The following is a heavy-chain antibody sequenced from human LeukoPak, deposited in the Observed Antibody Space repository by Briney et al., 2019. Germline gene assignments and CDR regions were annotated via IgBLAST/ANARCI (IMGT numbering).Heavy chain of an antibody. CDR2: MKRDGKRT. Sequence: GGSLSLSCAASGFTFRSYWMDWLRHATGKGLEWLSRMKRDGKRTSYADSVKGRFTISRDNAKNTLYLQMNSLRAEDTAEYYCAREGQDYYDSSGSTNDAFDMWGQETMVTVSS. J-gene: IGHJ3*02. CDR1: GFTFRSYW. CDR3: AREGQDYYDSSGSTNDAFDM. D-gene: IGHD3-22*01. V-gene: IGHV3-74*01.